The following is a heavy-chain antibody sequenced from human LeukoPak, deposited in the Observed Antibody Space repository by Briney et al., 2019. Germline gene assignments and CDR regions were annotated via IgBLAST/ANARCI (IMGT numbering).Heavy chain of an antibody. D-gene: IGHD5-18*01. V-gene: IGHV1-18*01. Sequence: ASVKVSCKASGYTFTSYDISWVRQAPGQGPEWMGWSSAYNGNTNYVQKFQGRVTMTTDTSTSTAYMELRSLRSDDTAMFYCARDLGVDTSMIFFDYWGQGTLVTVSS. CDR2: SSAYNGNT. CDR1: GYTFTSYD. CDR3: ARDLGVDTSMIFFDY. J-gene: IGHJ4*02.